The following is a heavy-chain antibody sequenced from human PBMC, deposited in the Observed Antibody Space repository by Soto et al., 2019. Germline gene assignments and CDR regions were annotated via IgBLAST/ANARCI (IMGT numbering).Heavy chain of an antibody. Sequence: HVQLVQSGAEVKKPGSSVKVSCKASGGTFSSYAISWVRQAPGQGLEWMGGIIPIFDTANYAQKFQGRVTITADESTSTAYMELSSLRSEDTAMYYCARVPALRLEDAFDIWGQGTMVTVSS. D-gene: IGHD1-1*01. CDR1: GGTFSSYA. CDR2: IIPIFDTA. CDR3: ARVPALRLEDAFDI. V-gene: IGHV1-69*12. J-gene: IGHJ3*02.